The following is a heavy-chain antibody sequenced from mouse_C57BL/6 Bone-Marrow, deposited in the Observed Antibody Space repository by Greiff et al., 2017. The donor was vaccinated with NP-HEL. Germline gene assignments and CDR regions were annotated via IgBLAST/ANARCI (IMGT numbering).Heavy chain of an antibody. CDR3: ARPNYGSSYDWYFDV. J-gene: IGHJ1*03. CDR2: IYPGSGST. D-gene: IGHD1-1*01. CDR1: GYTLTSYW. Sequence: QVQLQQPGAELVKPGASVKMSCKASGYTLTSYWITWVKQRPGQGLEWIGDIYPGSGSTNYNEKFKSKATLTVDTSSSTAYMQLSSLTSEDSAVYYCARPNYGSSYDWYFDVWGTGTTVTVSS. V-gene: IGHV1-55*01.